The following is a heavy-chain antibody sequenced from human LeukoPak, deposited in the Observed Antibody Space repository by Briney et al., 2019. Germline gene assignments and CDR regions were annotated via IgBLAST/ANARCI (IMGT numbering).Heavy chain of an antibody. CDR3: AKDVGYYYDSRGHGY. J-gene: IGHJ4*02. D-gene: IGHD3-22*01. CDR2: IYYSGST. V-gene: IGHV4-39*07. CDR1: GGSISSSSYY. Sequence: SETLSLTCTVSGGSISSSSYYWGWIRQPPGKGLEWIGSIYYSGSTYYNPSLKSRVTISVDTSKNQFSLKLSSVTAADTAVYYCAKDVGYYYDSRGHGYWGQGTLVTVSS.